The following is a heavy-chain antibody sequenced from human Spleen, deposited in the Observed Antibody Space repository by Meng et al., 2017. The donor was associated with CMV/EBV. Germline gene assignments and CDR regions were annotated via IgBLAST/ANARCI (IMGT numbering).Heavy chain of an antibody. Sequence: ASVKVSCKASGYTVTDYYMHWVRQAPGQGLEWMGWINPKNGVTVSAQKFQGRVTMTRDTSITTAYMELTELASDDTARYYCAKASKQQMAPGHWGQGTLVTVSS. CDR1: GYTVTDYY. D-gene: IGHD5-24*01. CDR2: INPKNGVT. V-gene: IGHV1-2*02. CDR3: AKASKQQMAPGH. J-gene: IGHJ4*02.